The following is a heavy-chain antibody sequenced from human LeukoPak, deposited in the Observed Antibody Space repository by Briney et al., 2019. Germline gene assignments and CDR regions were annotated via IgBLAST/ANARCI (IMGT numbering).Heavy chain of an antibody. D-gene: IGHD3-22*01. CDR1: GFTFSRFE. J-gene: IGHJ4*02. CDR2: ISTGTYI. V-gene: IGHV3-48*03. Sequence: PGGSLRLSCVASGFTFSRFELNWVRQAPGKGLEWVSHISTGTYIAYADSVMGRFTISRDNARNSLYLEMNSLRAEDTAVYYCTREQDREAAATIVGDYWGQGTLVTVSS. CDR3: TREQDREAAATIVGDY.